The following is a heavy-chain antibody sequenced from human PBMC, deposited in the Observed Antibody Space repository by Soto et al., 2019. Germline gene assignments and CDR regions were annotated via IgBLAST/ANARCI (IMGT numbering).Heavy chain of an antibody. CDR1: GFTFDIYS. V-gene: IGHV3-9*01. CDR3: AQELGDYSYGYELDH. J-gene: IGHJ4*02. CDR2: ISWNSGTR. Sequence: EVQLLDSGGGLVQPGRSLRLSCAASGFTFDIYSMHWVRQAPGKGLEWVSSISWNSGTRGYTDSVKGRFTISRDNAKNSQYLQMDSLRTEDTAFYYCAQELGDYSYGYELDHWGQGTMVAVSS. D-gene: IGHD5-18*01.